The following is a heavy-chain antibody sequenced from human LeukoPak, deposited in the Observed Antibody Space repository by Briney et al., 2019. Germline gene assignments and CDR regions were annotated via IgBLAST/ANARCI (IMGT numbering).Heavy chain of an antibody. CDR1: GYTFTDYY. J-gene: IGHJ4*02. V-gene: IGHV1-2*02. CDR3: ARDRRYFGTRPPYYFDY. CDR2: INPNSGGK. Sequence: ASVKVSCKASGYTFTDYYLHWVRQAPGQGLEWMGWINPNSGGKNYAQKFQGRVTVTRDTSINTAYMELSRLRSDDTAVYYCARDRRYFGTRPPYYFDYWGQGTLVTVSS. D-gene: IGHD3-9*01.